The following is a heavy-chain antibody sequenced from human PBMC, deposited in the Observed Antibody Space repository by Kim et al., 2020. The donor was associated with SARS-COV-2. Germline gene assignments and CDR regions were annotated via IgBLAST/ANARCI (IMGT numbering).Heavy chain of an antibody. CDR2: ISSISRSI. V-gene: IGHV3-48*03. CDR1: GFRFSNYE. CDR3: ATPASTDGWYFDY. D-gene: IGHD6-19*01. J-gene: IGHJ4*02. Sequence: GGSLRLSCAASGFRFSNYEMNWVRQTPGKGLEWSSYISSISRSIYYADSVRGRFTISRDNAKNSLYLQMNSLRAEDTAVYYCATPASTDGWYFDYWGRGTLVNVSS.